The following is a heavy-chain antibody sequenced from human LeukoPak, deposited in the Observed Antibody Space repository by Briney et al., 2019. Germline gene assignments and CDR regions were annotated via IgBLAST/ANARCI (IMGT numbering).Heavy chain of an antibody. V-gene: IGHV1-2*02. J-gene: IGHJ4*02. CDR3: ARADSGDQFRIDY. CDR2: INPNSGGT. Sequence: GASVKVSCKASGYTFTGYYMRWVRQAPGQGLEWMGWINPNSGGTNYAQKFQGRVTMTRDTSISTAYMELSRLRSDDTAVYYCARADSGDQFRIDYWGQGTLVTVSS. D-gene: IGHD7-27*01. CDR1: GYTFTGYY.